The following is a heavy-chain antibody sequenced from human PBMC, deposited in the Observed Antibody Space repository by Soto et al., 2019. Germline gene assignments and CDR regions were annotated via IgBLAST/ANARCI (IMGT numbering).Heavy chain of an antibody. CDR2: ISGSGFST. J-gene: IGHJ4*02. Sequence: GGSLRLSCAASGLTSGPYGMTWVRQAPGRGLEWVSTISGSGFSTHYAESVQGRFTISRDNSKNTMYLQMNSLRAEDTAVYYCARDPTPRDFLFIHCFDSWGQGSLVTVSS. CDR1: GLTSGPYG. D-gene: IGHD3-10*02. V-gene: IGHV3-23*01. CDR3: ARDPTPRDFLFIHCFDS.